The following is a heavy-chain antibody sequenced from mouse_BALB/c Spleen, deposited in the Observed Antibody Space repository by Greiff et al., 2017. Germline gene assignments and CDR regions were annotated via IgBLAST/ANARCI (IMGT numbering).Heavy chain of an antibody. Sequence: EVQLVESGGGLVKPGGSLKLSCAASGFTFSSYAMSWVRQTPEKRLEWVATISSGGSYTYYPDSVKGRFTISRDNAKNTLYLQMSSLRSEDTAMYYCARLTGDWYFDVWGAGTTVTVSS. D-gene: IGHD4-1*01. V-gene: IGHV5-9-3*01. J-gene: IGHJ1*01. CDR1: GFTFSSYA. CDR2: ISSGGSYT. CDR3: ARLTGDWYFDV.